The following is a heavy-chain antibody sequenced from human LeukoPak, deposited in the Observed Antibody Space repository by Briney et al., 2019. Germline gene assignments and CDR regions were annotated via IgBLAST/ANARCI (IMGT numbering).Heavy chain of an antibody. CDR1: GFTFDDYG. D-gene: IGHD6-6*01. J-gene: IGHJ6*03. CDR2: INWNGGST. CDR3: ARRAGSSSMSLLGYYYYMDV. V-gene: IGHV3-20*04. Sequence: GGSLRLSCAASGFTFDDYGMSWVRQAPGKGLEWVSGINWNGGSTGYADSVKGRFTISRDNAKNSLYLQMNSLRAEDTALYYCARRAGSSSMSLLGYYYYMDVWGKGTTVTVSS.